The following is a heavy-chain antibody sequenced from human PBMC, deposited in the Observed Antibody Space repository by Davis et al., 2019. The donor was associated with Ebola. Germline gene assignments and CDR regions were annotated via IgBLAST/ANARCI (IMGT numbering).Heavy chain of an antibody. V-gene: IGHV3-15*01. CDR1: GFTFSSYA. Sequence: PGGSLRLSCAASGFTFSSYAMSWVRQAPGKGLEWVGRIKSKGDGGSTDYTAPVNGRFTISRDDSKNTLYLQMNSLKTEDTAVYYCTTDQRGTGPDNFDYWGQGTLVTVSS. J-gene: IGHJ4*02. CDR3: TTDQRGTGPDNFDY. CDR2: IKSKGDGGST. D-gene: IGHD1-14*01.